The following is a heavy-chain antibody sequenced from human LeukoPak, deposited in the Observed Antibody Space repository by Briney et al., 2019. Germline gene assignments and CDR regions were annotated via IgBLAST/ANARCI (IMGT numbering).Heavy chain of an antibody. V-gene: IGHV3-23*01. CDR1: GFTFSNYG. D-gene: IGHD3-10*01. CDR2: ISDSGGST. Sequence: PGGSLRLSCAASGFTFSNYGMSWVRQAPGKGLEWVSGISDSGGSTYYADSVKGRFTISRDNSKNMLYLQMNSLRAEDTAVYYCASHYYGSWFDPWGQGTLVIVSS. J-gene: IGHJ5*02. CDR3: ASHYYGSWFDP.